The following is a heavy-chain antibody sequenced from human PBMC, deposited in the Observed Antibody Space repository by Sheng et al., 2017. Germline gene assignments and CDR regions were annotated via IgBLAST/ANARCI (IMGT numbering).Heavy chain of an antibody. CDR3: ASGYCSGGSCYQSFDY. CDR1: GGTFSSYA. CDR2: IIPIFGTA. D-gene: IGHD2-15*01. V-gene: IGHV1-69*05. Sequence: QVQLVQSGAEVKKPGSSVKVSCKASGGTFSSYAISWVRQAPGQGLEWMGGIIPIFGTANYAQKFQGRVTITTDESTSTAYMELSSLRSEDTAVYYCASGYCSGGSCYQSFDYWGQGTSVTVSS. J-gene: IGHJ4*02.